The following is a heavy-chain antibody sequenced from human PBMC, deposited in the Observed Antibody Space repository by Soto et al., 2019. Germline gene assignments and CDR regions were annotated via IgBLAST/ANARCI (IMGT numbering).Heavy chain of an antibody. CDR2: IHNSGSP. D-gene: IGHD4-17*01. V-gene: IGHV4-30-4*01. CDR3: ARGSTTENVDS. Sequence: PSQPLSLTCTVSGGSISSGGYFRSWIRQSPGKGLEWIGHIHNSGSPYNNPSLKSRVTISADTSKNQFSLKLTSVTAADTAVYYCARGSTTENVDSWGQGTLVTVSS. CDR1: GGSISSGGYF. J-gene: IGHJ4*02.